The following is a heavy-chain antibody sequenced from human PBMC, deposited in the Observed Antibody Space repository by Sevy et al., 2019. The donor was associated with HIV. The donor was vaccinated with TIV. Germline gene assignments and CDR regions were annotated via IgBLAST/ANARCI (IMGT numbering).Heavy chain of an antibody. J-gene: IGHJ5*02. Sequence: SETLSLTCTVSGGSISSSYYYWGWFRQPPGKGLEGIGGIYFSGGTYYNPSLKSRVTISVDTSKNQFSLKLSSVTAADTAVYYCARRGGSYSDAWFDPWGQGTLVTVSS. D-gene: IGHD1-26*01. CDR2: IYFSGGT. CDR3: ARRGGSYSDAWFDP. V-gene: IGHV4-39*01. CDR1: GGSISSSYYY.